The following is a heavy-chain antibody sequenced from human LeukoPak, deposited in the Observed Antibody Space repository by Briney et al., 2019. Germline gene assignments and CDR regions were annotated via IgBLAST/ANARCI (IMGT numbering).Heavy chain of an antibody. CDR2: ISGSGSTI. D-gene: IGHD3-22*01. Sequence: GGSLRLSCAASGFTFSDYYMSWVRQAPGKGLEWVSYISGSGSTIYYADSVKGRFTISRDNAKNSLYLQMNSLRAEDTAVYYCARDSTPLEYSSGYYPDAFDIWGQGTMVTVSS. V-gene: IGHV3-11*01. J-gene: IGHJ3*02. CDR1: GFTFSDYY. CDR3: ARDSTPLEYSSGYYPDAFDI.